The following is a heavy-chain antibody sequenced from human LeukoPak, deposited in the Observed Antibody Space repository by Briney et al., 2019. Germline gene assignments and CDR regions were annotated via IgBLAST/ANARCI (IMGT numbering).Heavy chain of an antibody. CDR1: GFNFGIYG. J-gene: IGHJ4*02. V-gene: IGHV3-33*01. Sequence: PGTSLRLSCTASGFNFGIYGMHWVRQAPGKGLEWVAVMWDDGTNEYYVESVKGRFTISRDNSKNTLYLQMNSLRAEDTAVYYCARRNDLGQWLDPIPFDYWGQGTLVTVSS. CDR2: MWDDGTNE. CDR3: ARRNDLGQWLDPIPFDY. D-gene: IGHD6-19*01.